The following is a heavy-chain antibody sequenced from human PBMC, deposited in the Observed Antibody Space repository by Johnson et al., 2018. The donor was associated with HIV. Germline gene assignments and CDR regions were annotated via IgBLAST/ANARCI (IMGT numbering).Heavy chain of an antibody. D-gene: IGHD1-20*01. V-gene: IGHV3-30-3*02. CDR3: AKDNWNEDI. J-gene: IGHJ3*02. CDR2: ISYDGSNK. CDR1: GFTFSRYP. Sequence: QMLLVESGGGVVQPGGSLRLSCAASGFTFSRYPMHWVRQAPGKGLEWLAFISYDGSNKYYADSVKGRFTISRDNSKNTLFLQMNSLRAGDTAVYHCAKDNWNEDIWGQGTMVTVSS.